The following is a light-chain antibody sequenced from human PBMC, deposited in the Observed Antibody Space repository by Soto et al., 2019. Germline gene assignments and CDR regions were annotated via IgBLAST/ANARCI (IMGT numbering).Light chain of an antibody. V-gene: IGLV2-11*01. CDR1: SNDVGGYNY. J-gene: IGLJ1*01. Sequence: QSALTQPRSVSGSPGQSVTISCTGTSNDVGGYNYVSWYQQHPGKVPKLMIYDVNKRPSGVPDRFSGSKSGNTASLTISGLQAEDEAEYYCFSYAVPHFVFGSGTKVTVL. CDR3: FSYAVPHFV. CDR2: DVN.